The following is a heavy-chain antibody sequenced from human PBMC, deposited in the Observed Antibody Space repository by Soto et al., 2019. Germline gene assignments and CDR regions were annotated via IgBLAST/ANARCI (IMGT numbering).Heavy chain of an antibody. CDR1: GFTFSSHG. CDR2: IWYDGSKK. V-gene: IGHV3-33*01. CDR3: ARYSTLSSAEGFDY. Sequence: PGGSLRLSCAASGFTFSSHGMHWVRQAPGKGLEWVAVIWYDGSKKYYADSVKGRFTISRDNSKNTLYLQMDGLRAEDTAVYYCARYSTLSSAEGFDYWGQGTLVTVSS. D-gene: IGHD3-16*02. J-gene: IGHJ4*02.